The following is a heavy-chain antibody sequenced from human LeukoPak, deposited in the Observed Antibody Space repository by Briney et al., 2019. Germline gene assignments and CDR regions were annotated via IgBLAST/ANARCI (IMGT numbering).Heavy chain of an antibody. CDR1: GYTFTSYG. V-gene: IGHV1-18*01. CDR3: ARAHSYVGYYYMDV. CDR2: ISAYNGNT. D-gene: IGHD5-18*01. J-gene: IGHJ6*03. Sequence: GASVKVSCKASGYTFTSYGITWVRQAPGQGLEWMGWISAYNGNTNYAEKFQGRVTMTTDTSTSTVYMELRSLRSDDTAVYYCARAHSYVGYYYMDVWGKGTTVTVSS.